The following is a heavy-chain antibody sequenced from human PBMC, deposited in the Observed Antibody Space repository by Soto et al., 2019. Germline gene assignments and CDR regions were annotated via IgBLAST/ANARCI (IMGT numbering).Heavy chain of an antibody. J-gene: IGHJ1*01. CDR1: GFTFSSYG. V-gene: IGHV3-30*18. Sequence: ESGGGVVQPGRSLRLSCAASGFTFSSYGMHWVRQAPGKGLEWVAVISYDGSNKYYADSVKGRFTISRDNSKNTLYLQMNSLRAEDTAVYYCAKVQGGLNSSSYAEYFQHWGQGTLVTVSS. CDR3: AKVQGGLNSSSYAEYFQH. CDR2: ISYDGSNK. D-gene: IGHD6-6*01.